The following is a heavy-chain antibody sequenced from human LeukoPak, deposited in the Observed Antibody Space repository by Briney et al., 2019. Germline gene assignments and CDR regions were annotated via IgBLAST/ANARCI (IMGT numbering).Heavy chain of an antibody. D-gene: IGHD6-13*01. V-gene: IGHV3-53*01. Sequence: PGGSLRLSCAASGFTVSNNYMSWVRQAPGKGLEWVSVIYSVGSTYYADSVKGRFTIPRDNSKNNLYLQMNSLRAEDTAVYYCVRDFVSSSWMGYWGQGTLVTVSS. CDR2: IYSVGST. CDR1: GFTVSNNY. J-gene: IGHJ4*02. CDR3: VRDFVSSSWMGY.